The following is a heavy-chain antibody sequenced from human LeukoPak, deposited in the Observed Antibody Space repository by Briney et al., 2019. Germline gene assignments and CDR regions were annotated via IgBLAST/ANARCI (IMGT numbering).Heavy chain of an antibody. CDR3: AKERRGYSYGYIDY. CDR2: ISSTGSAK. D-gene: IGHD5-18*01. Sequence: GGSLRLSCAASGFSFSTYNMNWVRQAPGKGLEWVSSISSTGSAKYYADSVRGRFTISRDNANHSLYLQMNSLRAEDTAVYYCAKERRGYSYGYIDYWGQGSLVSVSS. V-gene: IGHV3-21*01. J-gene: IGHJ4*02. CDR1: GFSFSTYN.